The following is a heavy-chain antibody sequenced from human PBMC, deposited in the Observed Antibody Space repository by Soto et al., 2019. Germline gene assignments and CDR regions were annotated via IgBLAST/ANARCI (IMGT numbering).Heavy chain of an antibody. D-gene: IGHD1-1*01. CDR3: AIDHWNDDKPLDWYDP. CDR1: GYTFTSYG. J-gene: IGHJ5*02. V-gene: IGHV1-18*01. CDR2: ISAYNGNT. Sequence: ASVKVSCKASGYTFTSYGISWVRQAPGQGLEWMGWISAYNGNTNYAQKLQGRVTMTTDTSTSTAYMELRSLRSDDTAVYYCAIDHWNDDKPLDWYDPWGQGTLVTVSS.